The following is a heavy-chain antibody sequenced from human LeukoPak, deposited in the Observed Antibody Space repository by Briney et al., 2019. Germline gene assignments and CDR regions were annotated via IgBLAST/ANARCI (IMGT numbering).Heavy chain of an antibody. Sequence: PSETLSLTCTVSGGSISSSDYYWGWIRQPPGKGLEWIASIYYSGTTHYNPSLQSRVTMSVDTSKNQFSLKLSSVTAADTAVYYCARASLLRNLRYFDWLPLGWFDPWGQGTLVTVSS. D-gene: IGHD3-9*01. J-gene: IGHJ5*02. CDR3: ARASLLRNLRYFDWLPLGWFDP. V-gene: IGHV4-39*07. CDR1: GGSISSSDYY. CDR2: IYYSGTT.